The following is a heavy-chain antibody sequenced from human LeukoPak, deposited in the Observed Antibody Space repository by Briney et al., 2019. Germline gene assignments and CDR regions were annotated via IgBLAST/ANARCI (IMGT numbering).Heavy chain of an antibody. CDR1: GGSISSYY. CDR2: IYYSGST. D-gene: IGHD6-13*01. V-gene: IGHV4-59*01. CDR3: ARGEYSSSWYGRSHYYYGMDV. J-gene: IGHJ6*02. Sequence: SETLSLTCTVSGGSISSYYWSWIRQPPGKGLEWIGYIYYSGSTNYNPSPKSRVTISVDTSKNQFSLKLSSVTAADTAVYYCARGEYSSSWYGRSHYYYGMDVWGQGTTVTVSS.